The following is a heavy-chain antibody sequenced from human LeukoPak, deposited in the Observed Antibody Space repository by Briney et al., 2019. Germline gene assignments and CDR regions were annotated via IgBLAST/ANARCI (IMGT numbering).Heavy chain of an antibody. CDR2: INHSGST. V-gene: IGHV4-34*01. J-gene: IGHJ4*02. CDR1: GGSFSGYY. D-gene: IGHD3-3*01. CDR3: ARNLVLRFLEWSYFDY. Sequence: SETLSLTCAVYGGSFSGYYWSWLRQPPGKGLEGIGEINHSGSTNYNPSLKSRVTISVDTSKNQLSLTLSSVTAADTAVYYCARNLVLRFLEWSYFDYWGQGTLVTVSS.